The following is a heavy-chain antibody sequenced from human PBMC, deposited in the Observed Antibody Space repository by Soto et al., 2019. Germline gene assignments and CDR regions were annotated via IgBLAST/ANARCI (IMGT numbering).Heavy chain of an antibody. CDR1: GDSMSSGYY. Sequence: SETLSLTCSVSGDSMSSGYYWGWIRQPPGKGLEWIGSIYHSGSTYYNPSLKSRVTISVDTSKNQFSLKLSSVTAADTAVYYCARDSDIVATIGSNWFDPWGQGTLVTVSS. J-gene: IGHJ5*02. CDR2: IYHSGST. D-gene: IGHD5-12*01. CDR3: ARDSDIVATIGSNWFDP. V-gene: IGHV4-38-2*02.